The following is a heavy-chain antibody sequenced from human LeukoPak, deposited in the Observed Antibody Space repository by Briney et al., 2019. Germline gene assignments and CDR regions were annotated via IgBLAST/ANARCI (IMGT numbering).Heavy chain of an antibody. D-gene: IGHD2-15*01. CDR1: GFTFSSSA. Sequence: GGSLRLSCAASGFTFSSSAMSWVRQAPGKGLEWVSAISNNGGYTYYADSVQGRFTISRDSSKSTLCLQMNSLRAEDTAVYYCAKQLGYCSGGSCYFPYWGQGTLVTVSS. J-gene: IGHJ4*02. CDR3: AKQLGYCSGGSCYFPY. V-gene: IGHV3-23*01. CDR2: ISNNGGYT.